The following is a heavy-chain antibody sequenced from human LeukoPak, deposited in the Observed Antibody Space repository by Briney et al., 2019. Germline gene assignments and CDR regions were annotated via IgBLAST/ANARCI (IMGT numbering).Heavy chain of an antibody. V-gene: IGHV1-18*01. CDR1: GYTFTSYG. Sequence: ASVKVSCKASGYTFTSYGISWVRQAPGQGLEWMGWISAYNGNTNYAQKLQGRVTMTTDTSTSTAYMELRSLRSDDTAVYYCARSPPYDILTGFDYWGQGTLVTVPS. J-gene: IGHJ4*02. CDR2: ISAYNGNT. CDR3: ARSPPYDILTGFDY. D-gene: IGHD3-9*01.